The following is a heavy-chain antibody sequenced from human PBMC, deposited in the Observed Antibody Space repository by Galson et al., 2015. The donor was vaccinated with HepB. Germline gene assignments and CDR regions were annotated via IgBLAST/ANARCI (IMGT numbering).Heavy chain of an antibody. CDR2: IYSNGNT. CDR3: ARQGCSSTSCYGSYYYYYGMDV. D-gene: IGHD2-2*01. V-gene: IGHV3-66*04. CDR1: GFTISSKY. J-gene: IGHJ6*02. Sequence: SLRLSCAASGFTISSKYMTWVRQAPGKGLEWVSVIYSNGNTYYADSVKGRFTISRDNAKNSLYLQMNSLRAEDTAVYYCARQGCSSTSCYGSYYYYYGMDVWGQGTTVTVSS.